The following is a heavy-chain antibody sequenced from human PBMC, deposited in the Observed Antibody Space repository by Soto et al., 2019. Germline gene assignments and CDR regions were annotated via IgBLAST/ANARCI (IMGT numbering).Heavy chain of an antibody. V-gene: IGHV4-31*03. CDR2: IYYSGST. J-gene: IGHJ6*03. D-gene: IGHD3-10*01. CDR3: ARCPYYYGSGSYYGYYYYMDV. Sequence: SETLSLTCTVSGGSISSGGYYWSWIRQHPGKGLEWIGYIYYSGSTYYNPSLKSRVTISVDTSKNQFSLKLSSVTAADTAVYYCARCPYYYGSGSYYGYYYYMDVWGKGTTVTVSS. CDR1: GGSISSGGYY.